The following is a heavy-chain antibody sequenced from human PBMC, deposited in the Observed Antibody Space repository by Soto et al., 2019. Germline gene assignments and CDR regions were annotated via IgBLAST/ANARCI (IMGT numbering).Heavy chain of an antibody. J-gene: IGHJ4*02. CDR3: ARSVEGHFDY. CDR1: GFRFSMYS. V-gene: IGHV3-48*02. CDR2: ITSDTKTI. Sequence: EVQLVESGGALVQRGGSLTLSCAASGFRFSMYSMNWVRQAPGKGLEWSAYITSDTKTIKYAESVKGRFTISRDNAKNSVYLQMDNLSDEDTAVYYCARSVEGHFDYWGQGTVVTVSS. D-gene: IGHD6-19*01.